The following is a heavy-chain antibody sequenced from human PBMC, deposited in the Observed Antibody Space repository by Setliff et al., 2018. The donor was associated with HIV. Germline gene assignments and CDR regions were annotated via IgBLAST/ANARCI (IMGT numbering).Heavy chain of an antibody. D-gene: IGHD4-17*01. Sequence: GGSLRLSCAASGFTFTAYNMAWVRQAPGKGLEWISAISPNGDITYYAASVQGRFTISRGNSKNTVYLQMSSLIAEDTALYYCANYGDYWGQGTLVTVSS. J-gene: IGHJ4*02. CDR2: ISPNGDIT. CDR1: GFTFTAYN. CDR3: ANYGDY. V-gene: IGHV3-23*01.